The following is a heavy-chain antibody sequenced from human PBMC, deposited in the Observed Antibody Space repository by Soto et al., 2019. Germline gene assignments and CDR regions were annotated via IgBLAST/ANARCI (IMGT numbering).Heavy chain of an antibody. CDR2: IYYSGST. V-gene: IGHV4-39*01. D-gene: IGHD6-19*01. CDR1: GGSISSSSYY. CDR3: ASTRAVAGKDNWLDP. J-gene: IGHJ5*02. Sequence: SSETLSLTCTVSGGSISSSSYYWGWIRQPPGKGLEWIGSIYYSGSTYYNPSLKSRVTISVDTSKNQFSLKLSSVTAADRAVYYSASTRAVAGKDNWLDPWGQGTLVTVSS.